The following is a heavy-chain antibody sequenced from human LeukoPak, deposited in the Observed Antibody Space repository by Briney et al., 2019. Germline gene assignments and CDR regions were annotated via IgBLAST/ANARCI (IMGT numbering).Heavy chain of an antibody. D-gene: IGHD6-19*01. V-gene: IGHV4-61*02. CDR2: IYTSGST. CDR1: GGSISSGSHY. Sequence: TLSLTCTVSGGSISSGSHYWSWIRQPAGKGLEWIGRIYTSGSTKYNPSLKSRVTISVDTSKNQFSLRLSSVTAADTAVYYCARDMNSGWSVGWVYWGQGTLVTVSS. J-gene: IGHJ4*02. CDR3: ARDMNSGWSVGWVY.